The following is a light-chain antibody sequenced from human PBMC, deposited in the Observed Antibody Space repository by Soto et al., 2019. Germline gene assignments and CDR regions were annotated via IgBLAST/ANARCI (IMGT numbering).Light chain of an antibody. CDR2: AAS. CDR3: QQYYSYPPT. Sequence: AIRMTQSPSSFSASTGDRVTITCRASQGISSYLAWYQQKPGKAPKLLIYAASTLQSGVPSRFSGSGSGTAFTLTISCLQSEYFATYYCQQYYSYPPTFGQGTKLEIK. CDR1: QGISSY. J-gene: IGKJ2*01. V-gene: IGKV1-8*01.